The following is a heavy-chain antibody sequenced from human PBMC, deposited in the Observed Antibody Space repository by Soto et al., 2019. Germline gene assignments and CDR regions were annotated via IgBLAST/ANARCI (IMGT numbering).Heavy chain of an antibody. J-gene: IGHJ4*02. Sequence: QVHLVESGGALVKPGGSLRLSCAVSGFSFSDYYMNWIRQAPGKGLEWLSYISSTATYTNYADSVRGRFTISRDSAKNSLYLDMNCLRAEDTAVYYCARARLVVEGRFDYWGQGTLVTVSS. CDR3: ARARLVVEGRFDY. V-gene: IGHV3-11*06. CDR1: GFSFSDYY. D-gene: IGHD3-22*01. CDR2: ISSTATYT.